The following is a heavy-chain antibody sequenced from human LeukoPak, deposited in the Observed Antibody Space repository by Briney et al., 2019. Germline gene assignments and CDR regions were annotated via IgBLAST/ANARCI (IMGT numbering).Heavy chain of an antibody. CDR2: TNEDGSVK. Sequence: GGSLRLSCTASGFTLSNYWMTWVRQAPGKGLEWVANTNEDGSVKYYVDSVKGRFTISGDSAKKSLYLQMQSLRVEDTAVYFCARVDYTASTRGIHYYSSMDVWGKGTTVTVSS. CDR3: ARVDYTASTRGIHYYSSMDV. D-gene: IGHD2-2*02. V-gene: IGHV3-7*01. CDR1: GFTLSNYW. J-gene: IGHJ6*03.